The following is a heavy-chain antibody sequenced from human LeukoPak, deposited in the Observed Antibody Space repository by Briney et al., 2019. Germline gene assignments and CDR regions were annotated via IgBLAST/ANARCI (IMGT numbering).Heavy chain of an antibody. CDR1: GFTVSRNF. CDR2: IYSDGSGGNT. V-gene: IGHV3-53*01. J-gene: IGHJ2*01. D-gene: IGHD3-22*01. Sequence: GGSPRLSCAASGFTVSRNFLSWVRQAPGRGLEWVSVIYSDGSGGNTYYADSVKGRFTISRDNSKNTVYLQMNSLRAEDTAVYYCARDPDDYYDNFDLWGRGTLVIVSS. CDR3: ARDPDDYYDNFDL.